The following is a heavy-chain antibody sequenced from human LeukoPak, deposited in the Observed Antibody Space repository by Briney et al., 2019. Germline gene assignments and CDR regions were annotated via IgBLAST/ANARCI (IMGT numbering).Heavy chain of an antibody. V-gene: IGHV3-30-3*01. CDR2: ISYDGSNK. D-gene: IGHD6-19*01. Sequence: GGSLRLSCAASGFTFSAYAIHWVRQAPGKGLEWVAVISYDGSNKYYADSVEGRFTISRDNSKNTLYLQMNSLRAEDTAVYYCARRPHGDSSGWSMDYWGQGTLVTVSS. CDR1: GFTFSAYA. CDR3: ARRPHGDSSGWSMDY. J-gene: IGHJ4*02.